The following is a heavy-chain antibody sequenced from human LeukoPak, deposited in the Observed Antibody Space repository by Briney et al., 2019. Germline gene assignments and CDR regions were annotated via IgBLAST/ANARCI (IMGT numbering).Heavy chain of an antibody. CDR2: IIPIFGTA. V-gene: IGHV1-69*01. CDR3: ARDLGDGARGVNGGYFDY. D-gene: IGHD3-10*01. J-gene: IGHJ4*02. CDR1: GGTFSSYA. Sequence: SVKVSCKASGGTFSSYAISWVRQAPGQGLEWMGGIIPIFGTANYAQKFQGRVTITEDESTSTAYMELSSLRSEDTAVYYCARDLGDGARGVNGGYFDYWGQGTLVTVSS.